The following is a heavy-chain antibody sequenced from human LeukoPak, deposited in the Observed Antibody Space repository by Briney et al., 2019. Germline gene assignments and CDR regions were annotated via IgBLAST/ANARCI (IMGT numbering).Heavy chain of an antibody. J-gene: IGHJ5*02. CDR2: INPNSGGT. Sequence: ASVKVSCKASGDSFTGYYMQWVRQAPGEGLEWMGWINPNSGGTNYAQKFQGRVTMTRDTSISTAYMELSRLRSDDTAVYYCARDQGGYDVGGNWFDPWGQGTLVTVSS. V-gene: IGHV1-2*02. CDR3: ARDQGGYDVGGNWFDP. CDR1: GDSFTGYY. D-gene: IGHD5-12*01.